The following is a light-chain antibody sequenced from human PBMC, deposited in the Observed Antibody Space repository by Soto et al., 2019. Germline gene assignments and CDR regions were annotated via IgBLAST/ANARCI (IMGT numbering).Light chain of an antibody. CDR3: PQYNNWST. Sequence: ETVMTQSPATLSVSPGERATLSCRASQSVNTKLAWYQHKGGQAPRLLIYGASTRATGIPTRFSVSGSGTEFTLTISSLQSEGFAVQFCPQYNNWSTFGQETKLEIK. J-gene: IGKJ2*01. CDR2: GAS. V-gene: IGKV3-15*01. CDR1: QSVNTK.